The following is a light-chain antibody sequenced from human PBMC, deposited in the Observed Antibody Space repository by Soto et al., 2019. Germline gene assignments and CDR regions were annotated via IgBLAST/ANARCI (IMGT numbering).Light chain of an antibody. J-gene: IGKJ1*01. V-gene: IGKV3-20*01. CDR3: QQYGSLGT. Sequence: EGGLTETTGTLSLSPGERGALSCRASQSVSNNYLAWYQQKPGQAPRLLIYGASTSATGIPDRVSGSGAGTDLTHTITRLEPEELAVYYCQQYGSLGTFGQGTEVDI. CDR1: QSVSNNY. CDR2: GAS.